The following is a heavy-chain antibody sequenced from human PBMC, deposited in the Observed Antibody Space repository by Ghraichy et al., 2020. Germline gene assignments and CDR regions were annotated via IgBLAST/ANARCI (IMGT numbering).Heavy chain of an antibody. V-gene: IGHV4-31*03. D-gene: IGHD2-2*02. J-gene: IGHJ4*02. CDR2: IYYSGST. CDR1: GGSISSGGYY. CDR3: ARGAYYCSSTSCYTEGFDY. Sequence: SETLSLTCTVSGGSISSGGYYWSWIRQHPGKGLEWIGYIYYSGSTYYNPSLKSRVTISVDTSKNQFSLKLSSVTAADTAVYYCARGAYYCSSTSCYTEGFDYWGQGTLVTVSS.